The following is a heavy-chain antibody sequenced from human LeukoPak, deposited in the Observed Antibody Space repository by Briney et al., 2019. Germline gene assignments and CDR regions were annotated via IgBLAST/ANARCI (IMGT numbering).Heavy chain of an antibody. CDR2: ISSNGGST. CDR3: VKNGKKGSSGWYGGFDY. Sequence: GGSLRLSCSASGFTFSSYAMHWVRQAPGKGLEYDSAISSNGGSTYYADSVKGRFTISRDNSKNTLYLQMSSLRAEDTAVYYCVKNGKKGSSGWYGGFDYWGQGTLVTVSS. CDR1: GFTFSSYA. D-gene: IGHD6-19*01. J-gene: IGHJ4*02. V-gene: IGHV3-64D*09.